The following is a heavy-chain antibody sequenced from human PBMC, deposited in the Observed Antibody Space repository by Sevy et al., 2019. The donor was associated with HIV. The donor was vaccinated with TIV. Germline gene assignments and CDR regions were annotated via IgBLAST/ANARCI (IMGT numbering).Heavy chain of an antibody. CDR2: INYSGST. CDR3: ARDIRGLRAFDI. Sequence: SETLSLTCTVSGGSIRSYYWSWIRQPPGKGLEWIGYINYSGSTNYNPSLKSRVTISVDTSKNQVSLKLSSVTDADTAVYYCARDIRGLRAFDIWGQGTMVTVSS. D-gene: IGHD1-20*01. V-gene: IGHV4-59*01. J-gene: IGHJ3*02. CDR1: GGSIRSYY.